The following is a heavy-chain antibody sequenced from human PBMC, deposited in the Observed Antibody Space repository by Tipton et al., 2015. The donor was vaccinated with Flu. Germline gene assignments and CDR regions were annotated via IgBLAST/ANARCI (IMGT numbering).Heavy chain of an antibody. CDR2: ISGSGSTI. V-gene: IGHV3-11*01. Sequence: GSLRLSCAASGFTFNDYYISWIRQAPGKGLEWVSYISGSGSTIYYADSVRGRFTISRDNAKNSVYLQMNSLRAEDTAVYYCATNGDYRGTWGQGALVTVSS. CDR3: ATNGDYRGT. J-gene: IGHJ5*02. D-gene: IGHD4-17*01. CDR1: GFTFNDYY.